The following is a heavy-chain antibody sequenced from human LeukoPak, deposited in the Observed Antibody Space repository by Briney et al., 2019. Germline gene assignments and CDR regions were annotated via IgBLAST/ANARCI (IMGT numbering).Heavy chain of an antibody. Sequence: AGGSLRLSCAASGFTFSSYSMNWVRQAPGKGLEWVSSISSSSSYIYYADSVKGRFTISRDNAKNPLYLQMNSLRAEDTAVYYCARGGASPESLRYYFDYWGQGTLVTVSS. CDR2: ISSSSSYI. CDR3: ARGGASPESLRYYFDY. J-gene: IGHJ4*02. V-gene: IGHV3-21*01. CDR1: GFTFSSYS. D-gene: IGHD2-2*01.